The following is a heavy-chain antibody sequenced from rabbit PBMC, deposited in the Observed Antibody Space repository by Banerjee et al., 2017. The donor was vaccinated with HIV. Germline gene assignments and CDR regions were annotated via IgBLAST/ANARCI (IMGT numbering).Heavy chain of an antibody. Sequence: QEQLEESGGDLVKPEGSLTLTCTASGFSFSSSYWIWWVRQAPGKGLEWIACIDAGSSGSTYYACWAKGRFTISKTSSTTVTLQMTSLTASDTATYFCARDAGSSYNLWGQGTLVTVS. CDR2: IDAGSSGST. D-gene: IGHD8-1*01. V-gene: IGHV1S45*01. J-gene: IGHJ4*01. CDR3: ARDAGSSYNL. CDR1: GFSFSSSYW.